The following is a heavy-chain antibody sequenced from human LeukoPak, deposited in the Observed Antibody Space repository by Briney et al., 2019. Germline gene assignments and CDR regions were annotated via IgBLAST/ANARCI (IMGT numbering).Heavy chain of an antibody. J-gene: IGHJ6*03. Sequence: GASVKVSCKASGGTFSSYAISWVRQAPGQGLEWMGGIIPIFGTANYAQKFQGRVTNITDESTSTAYMELSSLRSEDTAVYYCAFGYSNYFGYYYYYMDVWGKGTTVTVSS. CDR2: IIPIFGTA. V-gene: IGHV1-69*05. D-gene: IGHD4-11*01. CDR3: AFGYSNYFGYYYYYMDV. CDR1: GGTFSSYA.